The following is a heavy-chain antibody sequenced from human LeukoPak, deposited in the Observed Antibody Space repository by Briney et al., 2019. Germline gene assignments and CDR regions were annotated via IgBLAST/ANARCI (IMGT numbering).Heavy chain of an antibody. Sequence: ASVKVSCKASGGTFRSYAISWVRQAPGQGLEWMGRIIPIFGTANYAQKFQGRVTITTDESTSTAYMELSSLRSEDTAVYYCAREEAYYYDSSGDFDYWGQGTLVTVSS. CDR1: GGTFRSYA. D-gene: IGHD3-22*01. CDR3: AREEAYYYDSSGDFDY. V-gene: IGHV1-69*05. CDR2: IIPIFGTA. J-gene: IGHJ4*02.